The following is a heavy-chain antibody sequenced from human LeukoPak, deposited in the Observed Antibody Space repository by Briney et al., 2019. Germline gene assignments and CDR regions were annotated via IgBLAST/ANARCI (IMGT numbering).Heavy chain of an antibody. J-gene: IGHJ4*02. CDR1: GGTFSSYT. Sequence: GASVKVSXKASGGTFSSYTISWVRQAPGQGLEWMGRIIPILGIANYAQKFQGRVTITADKSTSTAYMELSSLRSEDTAVYYCAREFSLDTAMVHSFDYWGQGTLVTVSS. CDR2: IIPILGIA. D-gene: IGHD5-18*01. CDR3: AREFSLDTAMVHSFDY. V-gene: IGHV1-69*04.